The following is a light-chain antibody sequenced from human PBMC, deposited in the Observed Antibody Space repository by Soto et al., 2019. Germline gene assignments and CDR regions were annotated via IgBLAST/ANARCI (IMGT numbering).Light chain of an antibody. CDR1: QSVLYSSNNKNY. Sequence: DIVMTQSPDSLAVSQGEGATINCQSSQSVLYSSNNKNYLAWYQQKPGQPPKLLIYWASTRDSGVPDRVSGSGSGTDFTLTISNLQAEDVAVYYCQQFYSTPRTFGQGTKVEIK. CDR3: QQFYSTPRT. V-gene: IGKV4-1*01. CDR2: WAS. J-gene: IGKJ1*01.